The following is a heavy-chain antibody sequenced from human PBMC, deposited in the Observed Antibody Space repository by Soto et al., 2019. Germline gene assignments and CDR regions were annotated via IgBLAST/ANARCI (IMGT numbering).Heavy chain of an antibody. Sequence: SETLSLTCVVSGGPVSSDDLYWSWIRHLPGKGLEWIANVYHTGTTYYNPSLKSRVSMSVDTSQNQFSLILASVTAADTAVYYCARALVTDYNSRDYHYYFAMDVWGQGISVTVS. CDR1: GGPVSSDDLY. CDR2: VYHTGTT. D-gene: IGHD3-22*01. J-gene: IGHJ6*02. V-gene: IGHV4-31*02. CDR3: ARALVTDYNSRDYHYYFAMDV.